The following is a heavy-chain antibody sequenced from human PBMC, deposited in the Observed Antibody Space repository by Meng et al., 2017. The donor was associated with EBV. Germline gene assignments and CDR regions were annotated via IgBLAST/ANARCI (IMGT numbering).Heavy chain of an antibody. D-gene: IGHD3-9*01. CDR2: LHHSGST. V-gene: IGHV4-34*01. CDR1: GGSVNGYF. Sequence: QVQLQQWGAGLLKPSETLSRTCAVYGGSVNGYFWSWIRQPPGKGLEWIGELHHSGSTNYNPSLKSRLRISVDTSKNQFSLNLTSVTAADTAVYYCARVSPKRYFDYLAPPDYWGQGTLGTVAS. CDR3: ARVSPKRYFDYLAPPDY. J-gene: IGHJ4*02.